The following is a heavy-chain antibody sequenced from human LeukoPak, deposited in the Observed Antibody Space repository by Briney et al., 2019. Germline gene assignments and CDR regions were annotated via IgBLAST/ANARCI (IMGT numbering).Heavy chain of an antibody. V-gene: IGHV1-58*02. Sequence: SVKVSCKASGFTFTSSAMQWVRQARGQRLEWIGWIVVGSGNTNYAQKFQERVTITRDMSTSTAYMELSSLRSEDTAVYYCAALSENYYDSSGYAFDIWGQGTMVTVSS. CDR3: AALSENYYDSSGYAFDI. CDR2: IVVGSGNT. J-gene: IGHJ3*02. CDR1: GFTFTSSA. D-gene: IGHD3-22*01.